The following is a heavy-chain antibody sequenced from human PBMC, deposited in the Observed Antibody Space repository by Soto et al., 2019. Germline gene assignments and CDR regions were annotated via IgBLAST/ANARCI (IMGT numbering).Heavy chain of an antibody. D-gene: IGHD1-7*01. CDR3: ARRLSGTTGPHNYYGMDV. CDR2: IYFSGST. V-gene: IGHV4-39*01. J-gene: IGHJ6*02. CDR1: GGSVATTSYY. Sequence: QLQLQESGPGLVKPSETLSLTCTVSGGSVATTSYYWAWIRQPPVKGLEWIGNIYFSGSTYYNPSLKRRATISENTSNNQFSLKLSSVTAADTAVHYCARRLSGTTGPHNYYGMDVWGQGTTVTVSS.